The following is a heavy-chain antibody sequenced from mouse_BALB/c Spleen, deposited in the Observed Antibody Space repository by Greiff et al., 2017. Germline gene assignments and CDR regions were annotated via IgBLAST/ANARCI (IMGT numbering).Heavy chain of an antibody. Sequence: EVQGVESGGGLVQPGGSRKLSCAASGFTFSSFGMHWVRQAPEKGLEWVAYISSGSSTIYYADTVKGRFTISRDNPKNTLFLQMTSLRSEDTAMYYCASLYAMDYWGQGTSVTVSS. CDR1: GFTFSSFG. J-gene: IGHJ4*01. CDR2: ISSGSSTI. V-gene: IGHV5-17*02. CDR3: ASLYAMDY.